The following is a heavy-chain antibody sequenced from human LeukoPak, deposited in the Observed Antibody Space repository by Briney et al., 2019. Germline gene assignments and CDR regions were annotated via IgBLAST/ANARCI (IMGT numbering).Heavy chain of an antibody. D-gene: IGHD3-9*01. Sequence: PGESFMISCAASRFTFSSYAMSWVRQAPGKGLEWVSAISGSGGTTYNADSVKGRFTISRDNSKNTLYLQLNSLRAEDTAVYYCAKGAGNFDWSYHDYWGRETLVTVSS. CDR1: RFTFSSYA. CDR3: AKGAGNFDWSYHDY. CDR2: ISGSGGTT. J-gene: IGHJ4*03. V-gene: IGHV3-23*01.